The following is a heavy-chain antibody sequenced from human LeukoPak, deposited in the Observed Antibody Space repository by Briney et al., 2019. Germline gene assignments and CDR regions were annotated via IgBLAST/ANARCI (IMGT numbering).Heavy chain of an antibody. D-gene: IGHD4-17*01. V-gene: IGHV3-23*01. CDR2: ISGSGGST. CDR1: GFTFSDYA. Sequence: GRSLRLSCEASGFTFSDYAMSWVRQALGQGLKWVSVISGSGGSTYNADSVKGRFTISRDNSKNILYLQMNSLRAEDTAVYYCAKSVESAVTTNPYFYFWGQGALVTVSS. CDR3: AKSVESAVTTNPYFYF. J-gene: IGHJ4*02.